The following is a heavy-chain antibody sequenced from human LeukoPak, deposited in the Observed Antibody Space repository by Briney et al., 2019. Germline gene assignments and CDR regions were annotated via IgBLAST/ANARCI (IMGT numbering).Heavy chain of an antibody. J-gene: IGHJ4*02. CDR1: GFTVNNNY. D-gene: IGHD3-3*01. CDR2: IKQDGSEK. V-gene: IGHV3-7*03. CDR3: ASWGKYYDFWSGYYTGESYYFDY. Sequence: GGSLRLSCAASGFTVNNNYMSWVRQAPGKGLEWVANIKQDGSEKYYVDSVKGRFTISRDNAKNSLYLQMNSLRAEDTAVYYCASWGKYYDFWSGYYTGESYYFDYWGQGTLVTVSS.